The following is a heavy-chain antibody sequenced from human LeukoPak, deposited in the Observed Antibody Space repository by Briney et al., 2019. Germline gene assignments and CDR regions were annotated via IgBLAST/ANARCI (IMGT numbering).Heavy chain of an antibody. J-gene: IGHJ4*02. CDR2: MNPNSGNT. V-gene: IGHV1-8*02. Sequence: ASVKVSCKASGYTFTSYGISWVRQATGQGLEWMGWMNPNSGNTGYAQKFQGRVTMTRNTSISTAYMELSSLRSEDTAVYYCARGGFWQQLDHDFDYWGQGTLVTVSS. D-gene: IGHD6-13*01. CDR1: GYTFTSYG. CDR3: ARGGFWQQLDHDFDY.